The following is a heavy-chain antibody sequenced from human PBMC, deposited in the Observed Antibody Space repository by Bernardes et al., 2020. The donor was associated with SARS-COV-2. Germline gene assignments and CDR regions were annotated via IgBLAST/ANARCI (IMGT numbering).Heavy chain of an antibody. CDR2: INKDGSEN. V-gene: IGHV3-7*03. J-gene: IGHJ6*02. CDR1: GFRLSQDW. Sequence: SLRLSCVGSGFRLSQDWMSWVRQVPGKGLGWVANINKDGSENYYEDSVKGRFTISRDNAKNSLFLQMHSLRAEDTAVYYCARYLSHYGLDVWGQGTTVTVSS. CDR3: ARYLSHYGLDV.